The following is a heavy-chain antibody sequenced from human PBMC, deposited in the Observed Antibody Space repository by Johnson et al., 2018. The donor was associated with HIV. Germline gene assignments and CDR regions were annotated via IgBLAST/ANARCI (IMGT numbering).Heavy chain of an antibody. D-gene: IGHD3-22*01. J-gene: IGHJ3*02. Sequence: QVQLVESGGGVVQPGRSLRLSCAASGFTISSYGMHWVRQAPGKGLEWVAVISYGGSNKYYAYSVKGRFTVSRDNSKNTLYLQMNSLRAEDTAAYYGAKGKNYSDSSGYWSNDAVDILGQGTIVTGSS. CDR3: AKGKNYSDSSGYWSNDAVDI. CDR2: ISYGGSNK. CDR1: GFTISSYG. V-gene: IGHV3-30*18.